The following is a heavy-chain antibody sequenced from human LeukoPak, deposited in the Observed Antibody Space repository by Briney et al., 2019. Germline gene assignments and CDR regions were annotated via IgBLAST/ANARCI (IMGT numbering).Heavy chain of an antibody. D-gene: IGHD1-26*01. Sequence: GGTLRLSCAASGFTFSTYGMSWVRQAPGKGLEWVSGITGSNSRSTYYADSVKGRFTISRDNSKNTLYLQMNSLRAEDTAIYYCAKIAETSGSYGQGYDYWGQGTLVTVSS. J-gene: IGHJ4*02. CDR3: AKIAETSGSYGQGYDY. CDR2: ITGSNSRST. V-gene: IGHV3-23*01. CDR1: GFTFSTYG.